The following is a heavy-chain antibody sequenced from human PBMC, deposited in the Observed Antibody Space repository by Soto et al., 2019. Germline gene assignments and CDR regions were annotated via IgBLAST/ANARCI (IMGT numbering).Heavy chain of an antibody. CDR3: ARDVTMVRGATRGMDV. D-gene: IGHD3-10*01. V-gene: IGHV4-59*01. CDR2: IYYSGST. J-gene: IGHJ6*02. Sequence: SETLSLTCTVSGGSISSYYWSWIRQPPGKGLEWIGYIYYSGSTDYNPSLKSRVTISVDTSKNQFSLKLSSVTAADTAVYYCARDVTMVRGATRGMDVWGQGTTVTFSS. CDR1: GGSISSYY.